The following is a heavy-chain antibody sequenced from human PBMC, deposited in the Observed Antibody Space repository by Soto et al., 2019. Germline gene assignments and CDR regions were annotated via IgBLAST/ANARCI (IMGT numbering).Heavy chain of an antibody. CDR3: ARDPVDSSSPYYYYGMDV. J-gene: IGHJ6*02. Sequence: ASVKVSCKASGYTFTGYYMHWVRQAPGQGLEWMGWINPNSGGTNYAQKFQGRVTMTRDTSISTAYMELSRLRSDDTAVYYCARDPVDSSSPYYYYGMDVWGQGTTVTVPS. CDR2: INPNSGGT. CDR1: GYTFTGYY. V-gene: IGHV1-2*02. D-gene: IGHD6-6*01.